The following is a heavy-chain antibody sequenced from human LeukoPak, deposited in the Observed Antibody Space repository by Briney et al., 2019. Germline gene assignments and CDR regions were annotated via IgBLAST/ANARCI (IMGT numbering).Heavy chain of an antibody. CDR3: AREDIGSYGNFDY. D-gene: IGHD5-18*01. CDR2: IIPIFGTA. Sequence: SVTVSCKASGGTFSSYAISWVRQAPGQGLEWMGGIIPIFGTANYAQKFQGRVTITADKSTSTAYMELSSLRSEDTAVYYCAREDIGSYGNFDYWGQGTMVTVSS. J-gene: IGHJ4*02. V-gene: IGHV1-69*06. CDR1: GGTFSSYA.